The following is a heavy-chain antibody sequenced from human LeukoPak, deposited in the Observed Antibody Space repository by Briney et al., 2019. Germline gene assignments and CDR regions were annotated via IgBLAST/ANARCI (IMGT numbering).Heavy chain of an antibody. CDR1: GDTFTGYY. CDR3: ARDRYDILTGPAVYYYYGMDV. Sequence: ASVKVSCKASGDTFTGYYMHWVRQAPGQGLEWMGWINPNSGGRNYAQKFRGRVTMTRDTSISTTYLELSRLRSDDRAMYYIARDRYDILTGPAVYYYYGMDVWGQGTTVTVSS. V-gene: IGHV1-2*02. CDR2: INPNSGGR. D-gene: IGHD3-9*01. J-gene: IGHJ6*02.